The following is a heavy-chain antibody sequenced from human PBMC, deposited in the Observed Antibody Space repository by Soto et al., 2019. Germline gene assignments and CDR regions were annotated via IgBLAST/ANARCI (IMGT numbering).Heavy chain of an antibody. CDR1: DDSISTSNYY. D-gene: IGHD1-26*01. V-gene: IGHV4-39*01. Sequence: QLQLQESGPRLVKPSETLSLTCSVSDDSISTSNYYWAWVRQPPEMGPEWIGSVDYAGRAYYNPSLHSLATISADTSDNHLSLHLTSIADADTSMSYYAKHSHHGRFSWGQGTMVTVSS. J-gene: IGHJ5*02. CDR3: AKHSHHGRFS. CDR2: VDYAGRA.